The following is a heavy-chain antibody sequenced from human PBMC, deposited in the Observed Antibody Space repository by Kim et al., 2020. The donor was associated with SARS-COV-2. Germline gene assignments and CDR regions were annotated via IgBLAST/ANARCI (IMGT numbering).Heavy chain of an antibody. Sequence: SETLSLTCAVYGGSFSGYYWSWIRQPPGKGLEWIGEINHSGSTNYNPSLKSRVTISVDTSKNQFSLKLSSVTAADTAVYYCARARSSSWPYYYYGMDVWG. CDR2: INHSGST. D-gene: IGHD6-13*01. CDR3: ARARSSSWPYYYYGMDV. V-gene: IGHV4-34*01. J-gene: IGHJ6*01. CDR1: GGSFSGYY.